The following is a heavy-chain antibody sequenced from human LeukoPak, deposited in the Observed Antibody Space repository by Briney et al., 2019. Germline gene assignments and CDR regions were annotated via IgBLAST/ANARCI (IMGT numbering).Heavy chain of an antibody. Sequence: GGSLRLSCAASGFIFSSYAMSWVRQAPGKGLEWVSGICGNGGYTYYADSVKGRFTISRDNSKNTLYLQMNSRRAEDTAVYYCTKYRTMGHCSGGICAYFDYWGQGTLVTVSS. D-gene: IGHD2-15*01. J-gene: IGHJ4*02. CDR1: GFIFSSYA. CDR3: TKYRTMGHCSGGICAYFDY. V-gene: IGHV3-23*01. CDR2: ICGNGGYT.